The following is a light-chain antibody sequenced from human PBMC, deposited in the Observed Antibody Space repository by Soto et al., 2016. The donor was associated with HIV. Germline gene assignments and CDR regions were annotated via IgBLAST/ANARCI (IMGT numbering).Light chain of an antibody. CDR1: QSISSY. Sequence: DIQMTQSPSSLSASVGDRVTISCRASQSISSYLNWYQQKPGKAPKLLIYAAFSLQSGVPSRFSGSGSGTDFTLTINSLQPKDFATYYCQQSYTIPRTFGPWDQSGY. V-gene: IGKV1-39*01. CDR3: QQSYTIPRT. J-gene: IGKJ3*01. CDR2: AAF.